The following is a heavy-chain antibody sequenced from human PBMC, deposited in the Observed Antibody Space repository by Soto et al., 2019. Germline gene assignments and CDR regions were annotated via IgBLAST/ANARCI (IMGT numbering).Heavy chain of an antibody. CDR2: IYYSGST. J-gene: IGHJ4*02. Sequence: SETLSLTCTVSGGSISSYYWSWIRQPPGKGLEWIGYIYYSGSTNYNPSLKSRVTISVDTSKNQFSLKLSSVIAADTAVYYCARVSYYYDSSGYNFDYWGQGTLVTVSS. CDR3: ARVSYYYDSSGYNFDY. V-gene: IGHV4-59*01. CDR1: GGSISSYY. D-gene: IGHD3-22*01.